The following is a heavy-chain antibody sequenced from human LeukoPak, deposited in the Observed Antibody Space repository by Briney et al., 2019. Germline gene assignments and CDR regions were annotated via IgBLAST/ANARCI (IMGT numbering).Heavy chain of an antibody. CDR3: ARLDYDSSGYYYGFDP. CDR1: GFTFSSYE. V-gene: IGHV3-48*03. J-gene: IGHJ5*02. CDR2: ISSSGSTI. Sequence: GSLRLSCAASGFTFSSYEMNWVRQAPGKGLEWVLYISSSGSTIYYADSVKGRFTISRDNAKNSLYLQMNSLRAEDTAVYYCARLDYDSSGYYYGFDPWGQGTLVTVSS. D-gene: IGHD3-22*01.